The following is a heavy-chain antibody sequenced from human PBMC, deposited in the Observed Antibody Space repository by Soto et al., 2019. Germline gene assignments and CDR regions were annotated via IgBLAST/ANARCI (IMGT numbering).Heavy chain of an antibody. V-gene: IGHV3-23*01. D-gene: IGHD6-19*01. J-gene: IGHJ5*02. CDR2: ISGSGGST. CDR3: AKPPSSYSSVWTGFDWFDP. CDR1: GFTFSSYA. Sequence: EVQLLESGGGLVQPGGSLRLSCAASGFTFSSYAMSWVRQAPGKGLEWVSAISGSGGSTYYADSVKGRFTISRDNSKNTLYLQMNSLRAEDTAVYYCAKPPSSYSSVWTGFDWFDPWGQGTLVTVSS.